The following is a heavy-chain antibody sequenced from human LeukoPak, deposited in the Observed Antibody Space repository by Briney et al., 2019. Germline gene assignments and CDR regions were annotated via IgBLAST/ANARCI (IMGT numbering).Heavy chain of an antibody. CDR1: GFTFSSYG. J-gene: IGHJ4*02. CDR3: ASTYDSSGYYQTPFDY. Sequence: GRSLRLSCAASGFTFSSYGMHWVRQAPGKGLEWVAVISYDGSNKYYADSVKGRFTISRDNSKNTLYLQMNSLRAEDTAVYYCASTYDSSGYYQTPFDYWGQGTLVTVSS. CDR2: ISYDGSNK. V-gene: IGHV3-30*03. D-gene: IGHD3-22*01.